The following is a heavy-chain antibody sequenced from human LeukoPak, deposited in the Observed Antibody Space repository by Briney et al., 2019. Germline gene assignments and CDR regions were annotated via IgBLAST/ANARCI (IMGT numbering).Heavy chain of an antibody. V-gene: IGHV3-9*01. CDR3: AKVSGSYGTGAFDI. D-gene: IGHD1-26*01. CDR2: ISWDSGTI. J-gene: IGHJ3*02. CDR1: GFTFDDYG. Sequence: PGGSLRLSCAASGFTFDDYGMYWVRQPPGKGLEWVSGISWDSGTIAYADSVKGRFTVSRDNAKNSLYLQMNSLRADDTAFYYCAKVSGSYGTGAFDIWGQGTMVTGAS.